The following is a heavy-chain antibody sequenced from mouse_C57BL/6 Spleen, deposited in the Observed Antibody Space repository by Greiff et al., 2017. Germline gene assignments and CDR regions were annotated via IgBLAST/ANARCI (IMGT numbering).Heavy chain of an antibody. CDR1: GYSFTSYY. V-gene: IGHV1-66*01. Sequence: QVQLQQSGPELVKPGASVTISCKASGYSFTSYYIHWVKQRPGQGLEWIGWIYPGSGNTKYNEKFKGKATLTADTSSSTAYMQLSSLTSEDSAVYYCARGGYDGYFDVWGTGTTVTVSS. CDR2: IYPGSGNT. D-gene: IGHD2-2*01. CDR3: ARGGYDGYFDV. J-gene: IGHJ1*03.